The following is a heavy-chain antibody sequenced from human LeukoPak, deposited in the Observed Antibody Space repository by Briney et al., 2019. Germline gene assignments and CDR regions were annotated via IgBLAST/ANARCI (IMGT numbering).Heavy chain of an antibody. CDR2: IWYDGSKK. CDR1: GFSFSSHG. V-gene: IGHV3-33*01. Sequence: GGSLRLSCAASGFSFSSHGMHWVRQAPGKGLEWVAVIWYDGSKKYHADSVKGRFTISRDNSENTLYLQMNSLRAEDTAVYYCARDRPIAVAGTGYYYYGMDVWGQGTTVTVSS. CDR3: ARDRPIAVAGTGYYYYGMDV. J-gene: IGHJ6*02. D-gene: IGHD6-19*01.